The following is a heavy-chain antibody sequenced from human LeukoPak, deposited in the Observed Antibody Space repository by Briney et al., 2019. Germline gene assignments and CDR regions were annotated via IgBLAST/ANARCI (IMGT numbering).Heavy chain of an antibody. Sequence: GGSLRLSCAASGFTFSSYAMSWVRQAPGKGLEWVSAISGSGGSTYYADSVKGRFTISRDNSKNSLYLQMNSLRAEDTAVYYCARVKGSIAAAGTWYFDYWGQGTLVTVSS. V-gene: IGHV3-23*01. J-gene: IGHJ4*02. CDR1: GFTFSSYA. CDR2: ISGSGGST. D-gene: IGHD6-13*01. CDR3: ARVKGSIAAAGTWYFDY.